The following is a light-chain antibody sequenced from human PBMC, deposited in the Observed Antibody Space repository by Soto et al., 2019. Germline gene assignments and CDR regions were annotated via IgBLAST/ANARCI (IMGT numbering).Light chain of an antibody. V-gene: IGKV1-12*01. CDR3: HQVNDFPFT. J-gene: IGKJ3*01. CDR1: KALTNR. Sequence: DVPMTQSPSAVSASVGARVSITRRASKALTNRLACYQQKPGKAPKLLIYDATSLQSGVLSRFSGSGSGTDFTLTISILQPEDFATYYCHQVNDFPFTFGHGTRWDIK. CDR2: DAT.